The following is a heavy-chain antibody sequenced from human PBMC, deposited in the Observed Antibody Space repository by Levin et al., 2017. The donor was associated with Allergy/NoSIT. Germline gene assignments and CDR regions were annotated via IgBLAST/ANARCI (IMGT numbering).Heavy chain of an antibody. J-gene: IGHJ3*01. D-gene: IGHD2-15*01. CDR3: TTGYCSGGSCHWAGDAFDV. CDR1: GFTFTNAW. Sequence: RSGGSLRLSCAASGFTFTNAWMSWVRQAPGKGLEWVGRIISKTDGGTADYAAPVKGRFTISRDDSKNTLYLQMNSLKTEDTAVYYCTTGYCSGGSCHWAGDAFDVWGQGTMVTVSS. V-gene: IGHV3-15*01. CDR2: IISKTDGGTA.